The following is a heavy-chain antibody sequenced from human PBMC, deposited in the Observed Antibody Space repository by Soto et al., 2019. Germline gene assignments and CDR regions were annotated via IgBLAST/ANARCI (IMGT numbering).Heavy chain of an antibody. D-gene: IGHD1-26*01. V-gene: IGHV4-59*12. Sequence: SETLSLTCTVSGGSISSYYWSWIRQPPGKGLEWIGYIYYSGSTNYNPSLKSRVTISVDTSKNQFSLKLSSVTAADTAVYYCARELIVGATRYFDYWGQGTLVTVSS. CDR2: IYYSGST. J-gene: IGHJ4*02. CDR3: ARELIVGATRYFDY. CDR1: GGSISSYY.